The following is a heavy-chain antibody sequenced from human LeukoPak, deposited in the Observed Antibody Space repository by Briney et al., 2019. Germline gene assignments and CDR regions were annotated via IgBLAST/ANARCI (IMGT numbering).Heavy chain of an antibody. D-gene: IGHD3-3*01. CDR3: ATRGTIFGVVILYYFDY. J-gene: IGHJ4*02. V-gene: IGHV1-24*01. CDR1: GYTLTELS. Sequence: ASVRVSCKVSGYTLTELSMHWVRQAPGKGLEWMGGFDPEDGETIYAQKFQGRVTMTEDTSTDTAYMELSSLRSEDTAVYYCATRGTIFGVVILYYFDYWGQGTLVTVSS. CDR2: FDPEDGET.